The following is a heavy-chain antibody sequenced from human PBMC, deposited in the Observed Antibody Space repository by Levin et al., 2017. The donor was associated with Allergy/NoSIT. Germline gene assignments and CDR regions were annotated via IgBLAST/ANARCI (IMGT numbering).Heavy chain of an antibody. Sequence: GGSLRLSCAASGFTFSSYGMHWVRQAPGKGLEWVAVISYDGSNKYYADSVKGRFTISRDNSKNTLYLQMNSLRAEDTAVYYCAKDFPPRDGGSPAGGYYGMDVWGQGTTVTVSS. V-gene: IGHV3-30*18. CDR1: GFTFSSYG. CDR2: ISYDGSNK. CDR3: AKDFPPRDGGSPAGGYYGMDV. J-gene: IGHJ6*02. D-gene: IGHD3-16*01.